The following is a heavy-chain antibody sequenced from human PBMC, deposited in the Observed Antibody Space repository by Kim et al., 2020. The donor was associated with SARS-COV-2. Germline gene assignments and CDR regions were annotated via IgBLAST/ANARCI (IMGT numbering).Heavy chain of an antibody. CDR3: ARDHHGVITFYYVDY. J-gene: IGHJ4*02. CDR2: ISYDGSNK. D-gene: IGHD3-16*01. V-gene: IGHV3-30-3*01. Sequence: GGSLRLSCAASGFTFNSYAMHWVRQAPGKGLEWVAVISYDGSNKSYADSVKGRFTVSRDNSKNTLYLQMNSLRPEDTAVYYCARDHHGVITFYYVDYWGQGTLVTVSS. CDR1: GFTFNSYA.